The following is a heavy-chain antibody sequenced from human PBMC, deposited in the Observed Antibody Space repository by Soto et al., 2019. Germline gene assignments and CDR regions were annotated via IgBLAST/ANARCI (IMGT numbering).Heavy chain of an antibody. CDR2: IYHSGTT. CDR3: ARVSFYYDTSGYAVAWFDP. CDR1: GDSVTSGLYY. V-gene: IGHV4-61*01. Sequence: LSLTCSVSGDSVTSGLYYWSWIRQPPGKGLEWIGYIYHSGTTKYNPSLKSPVAISVDTSKNQFSLKMNLVTAADTAMYYCARVSFYYDTSGYAVAWFDPWGQGTLVTVSS. J-gene: IGHJ5*02. D-gene: IGHD3-22*01.